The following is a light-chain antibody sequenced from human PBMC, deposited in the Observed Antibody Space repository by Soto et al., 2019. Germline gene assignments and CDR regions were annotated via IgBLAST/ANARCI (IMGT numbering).Light chain of an antibody. CDR1: QSVNSN. CDR3: QEYDNWPLYT. V-gene: IGKV3-15*01. Sequence: EIVMTQSPATLSVSPGERATLSCRASQSVNSNLAWYQQKPGQAPRLLIYGASTRATGIPARFSGSGSGTEFTLTISSLQSEDFAVYYGQEYDNWPLYTFGQGTKVEIK. CDR2: GAS. J-gene: IGKJ2*01.